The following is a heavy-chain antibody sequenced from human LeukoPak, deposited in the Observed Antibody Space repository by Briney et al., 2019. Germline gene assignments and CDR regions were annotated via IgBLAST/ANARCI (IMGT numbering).Heavy chain of an antibody. V-gene: IGHV4-59*01. D-gene: IGHD6-19*01. CDR2: IYYSGST. J-gene: IGHJ4*02. Sequence: SETLSLTCTVSGGSISSYYWSWIRQPPGKGLEWIGYIYYSGSTNYNPSLKSRVTISVDTSKNQFSLKLSSVTAADTAVYYCASFSYSSANVYWGQGTLVTVSS. CDR3: ASFSYSSANVY. CDR1: GGSISSYY.